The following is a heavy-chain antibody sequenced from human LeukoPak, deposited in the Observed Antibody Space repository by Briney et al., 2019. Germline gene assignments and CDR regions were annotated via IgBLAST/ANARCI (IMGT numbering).Heavy chain of an antibody. V-gene: IGHV1-69*13. CDR1: GGTFSSYA. Sequence: AASVKVSCKASGGTFSSYAISWVRQAPGQGLEWMGGIIPIFGTANYAQKFQGRVTITADESTSTAYMELSSLRSEDTAVYYCARGLVEMATIRSDAFDIWGQGTMVTVSS. CDR2: IIPIFGTA. CDR3: ARGLVEMATIRSDAFDI. J-gene: IGHJ3*02. D-gene: IGHD5-24*01.